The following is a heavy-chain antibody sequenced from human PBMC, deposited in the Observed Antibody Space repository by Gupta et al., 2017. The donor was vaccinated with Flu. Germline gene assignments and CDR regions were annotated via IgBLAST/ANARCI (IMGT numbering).Heavy chain of an antibody. Sequence: QVQLQESGPGLVKPSQTLSLTCTVSGGSISSGSYYWSWIRQPAGKGLEWIGRIYTSGSTNYNPSLKSRVTISVDTSKNQFSLKLSSVTAADTAVYYCARGPSVLYGDYASGWFDPWGQGTLVTVSS. V-gene: IGHV4-61*02. CDR2: IYTSGST. D-gene: IGHD4-17*01. CDR1: GGSISSGSYY. J-gene: IGHJ5*02. CDR3: ARGPSVLYGDYASGWFDP.